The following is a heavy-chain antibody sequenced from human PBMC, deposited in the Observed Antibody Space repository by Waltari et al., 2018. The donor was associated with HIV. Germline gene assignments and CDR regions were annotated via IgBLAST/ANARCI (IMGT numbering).Heavy chain of an antibody. Sequence: QVQLVQSGAEVKKPGASVKVSCTASGYTFTGYYMHWVRQAPGQGLEWMGWINPNSGGTNYAQKFQGRVTMTRDTSISTAYMELNWLRSDDTAVYYCARVGGYGDYYGMDVWGQGTTVTVSS. CDR3: ARVGGYGDYYGMDV. J-gene: IGHJ6*02. CDR2: INPNSGGT. V-gene: IGHV1-2*02. CDR1: GYTFTGYY. D-gene: IGHD4-17*01.